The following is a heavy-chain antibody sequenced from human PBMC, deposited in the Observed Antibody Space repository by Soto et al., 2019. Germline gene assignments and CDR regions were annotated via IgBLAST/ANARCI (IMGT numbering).Heavy chain of an antibody. J-gene: IGHJ4*02. Sequence: HPGGSLRLSCQVSGFTFGSYAMSWVRQAPGKGLEWVALVQSNHVTYYADSVRGRFTVSRDNSKNTLYLQMDSLRVEDTALYYCAKWLRGGSYYGDFWGQVAMFTVAS. CDR3: AKWLRGGSYYGDF. D-gene: IGHD3-16*01. CDR1: GFTFGSYA. CDR2: VQSNHVT. V-gene: IGHV3-23*01.